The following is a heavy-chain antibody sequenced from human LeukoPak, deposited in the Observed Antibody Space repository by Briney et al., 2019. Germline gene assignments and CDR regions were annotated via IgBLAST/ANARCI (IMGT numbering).Heavy chain of an antibody. J-gene: IGHJ6*03. CDR3: ARDEKMYYYMDV. CDR2: IYTNGST. CDR1: GGSISSGNYY. Sequence: ASETLSLTCTVSGGSISSGNYYWTWIRQPAGKGLEWIGRIYTNGSTNYNPPLKTRVTISVDTSKNQFSLKLRSVTAADTAVYYCARDEKMYYYMDVWGKGTSVTVSS. V-gene: IGHV4-61*02.